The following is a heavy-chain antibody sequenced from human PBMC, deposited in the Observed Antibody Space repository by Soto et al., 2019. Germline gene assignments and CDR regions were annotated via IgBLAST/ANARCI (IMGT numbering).Heavy chain of an antibody. D-gene: IGHD3-10*01. V-gene: IGHV3-53*01. CDR1: GLGGDK. J-gene: IGHJ4*02. Sequence: DVHLVESGGGLIQPGGSLGVSCAASGLGGDKLGWVRQAPGKGLEWVASLLTNGVTRYADSVKGRFTVSRDSSTNTQYLRMNTLRVEDTAVYYCARDRVGDGAYSLDYWAQGILVTVSS. CDR3: ARDRVGDGAYSLDY. CDR2: LLTNGVT.